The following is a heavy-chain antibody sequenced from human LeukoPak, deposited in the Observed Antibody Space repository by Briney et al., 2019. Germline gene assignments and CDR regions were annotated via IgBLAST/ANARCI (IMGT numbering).Heavy chain of an antibody. CDR1: GGSISNSY. CDR3: ARDPRSGNYLDY. Sequence: SETLSLTCTVSGGSISNSYWSWVRQPPGKGLEWIGYIDYTGRTMYNPSLKSRVTTSLDTSKDQVSLQLSSVTAADTAVYYCARDPRSGNYLDYWGQGTLVTVSS. J-gene: IGHJ4*02. V-gene: IGHV4-59*01. CDR2: IDYTGRT. D-gene: IGHD3-10*01.